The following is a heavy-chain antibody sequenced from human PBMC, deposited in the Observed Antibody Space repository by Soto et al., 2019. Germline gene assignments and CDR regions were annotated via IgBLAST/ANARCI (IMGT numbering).Heavy chain of an antibody. CDR3: AKEVIGARRGTDN. Sequence: EVQLLESGGGLVQPGGSRTLSCAASGFPLSDYVVTWVRQAPGKGLEWVSGISGSIGHTYYADSVKGRFTISRDSSKNTVALQMNSLRAEDTAVYYCAKEVIGARRGTDNWGQGTLVTVSA. CDR1: GFPLSDYV. J-gene: IGHJ4*02. D-gene: IGHD6-6*01. CDR2: ISGSIGHT. V-gene: IGHV3-23*01.